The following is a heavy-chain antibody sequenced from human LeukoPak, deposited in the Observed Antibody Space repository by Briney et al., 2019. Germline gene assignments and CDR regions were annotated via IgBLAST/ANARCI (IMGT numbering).Heavy chain of an antibody. J-gene: IGHJ4*02. V-gene: IGHV3-30*02. CDR1: GFTFSNYG. Sequence: GGSLRLSCAVSGFTFSNYGMHWFRQAPCKGLEWVAFIRYDGNNKYYADSVKGRFTISRDNSKNTLYLQMNSLRTEDTAVYYCTKEDSGSSVDYWGQGTLVTVSS. CDR3: TKEDSGSSVDY. D-gene: IGHD1-26*01. CDR2: IRYDGNNK.